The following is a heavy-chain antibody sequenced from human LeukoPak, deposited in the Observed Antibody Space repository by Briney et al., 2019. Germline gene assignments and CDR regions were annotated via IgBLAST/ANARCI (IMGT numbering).Heavy chain of an antibody. V-gene: IGHV4-59*01. Sequence: SETLSLTCTVSGGSISNYYWTWIRQPPGKGLEWIGFISYSGNNNYNPSLKSRVTISLDTSKNQFSLKQISVTAADTAVYYCARLQLYKFGSGSYLGCFDSWGQGTMVTVSS. CDR1: GGSISNYY. J-gene: IGHJ3*02. CDR3: ARLQLYKFGSGSYLGCFDS. D-gene: IGHD3-10*01. CDR2: ISYSGNN.